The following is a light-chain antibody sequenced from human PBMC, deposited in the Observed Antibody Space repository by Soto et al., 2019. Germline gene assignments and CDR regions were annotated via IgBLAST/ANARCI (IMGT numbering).Light chain of an antibody. CDR1: QGLVYSDGNTY. CDR3: LQATHWPYS. V-gene: IGKV2-30*01. CDR2: RIS. J-gene: IGKJ2*01. Sequence: DVVMTQSPLSLPVTLGQPASISCRSSQGLVYSDGNTYLSWFQQRPGQSPRRLICRISTLDSGVPDRFSGSGSGTDFTLKISRVEAEDVAVYYCLQATHWPYSLGQGTQLDI.